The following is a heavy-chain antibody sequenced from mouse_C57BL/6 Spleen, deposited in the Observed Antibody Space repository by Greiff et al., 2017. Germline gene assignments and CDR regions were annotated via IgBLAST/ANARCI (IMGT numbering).Heavy chain of an antibody. Sequence: EVKLMESGGGLVQPGGSLSLSCAASGFTFTDYYMSWVRQPPGKALEWLGFIRNKANGYTTEYSASVKGRFTISRDNSQSILYLQMNALRAEDSATYYCARNGNYGAYAMDYWGQGTSVTVSS. J-gene: IGHJ4*01. V-gene: IGHV7-3*01. CDR3: ARNGNYGAYAMDY. D-gene: IGHD1-1*01. CDR2: IRNKANGYTT. CDR1: GFTFTDYY.